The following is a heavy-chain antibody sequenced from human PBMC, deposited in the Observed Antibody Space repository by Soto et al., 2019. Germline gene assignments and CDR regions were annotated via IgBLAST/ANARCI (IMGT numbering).Heavy chain of an antibody. CDR1: GFTFTSSA. J-gene: IGHJ4*02. D-gene: IGHD3-10*01. Sequence: SVKVSCKASGFTFTSSAMQWVRQARGQRLEWIGWIVVGSGNTNYAQKFQERVTITRDMSTSTAYMELSSLRSEDTAVYYCAASAMVRGVFPDYWGQGTLVTVSS. CDR2: IVVGSGNT. V-gene: IGHV1-58*02. CDR3: AASAMVRGVFPDY.